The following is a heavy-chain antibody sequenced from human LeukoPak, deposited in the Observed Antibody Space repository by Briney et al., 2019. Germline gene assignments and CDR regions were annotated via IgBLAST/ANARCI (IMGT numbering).Heavy chain of an antibody. CDR3: ASLYGSGKYYYYGMDV. Sequence: SETLSLTCAVYGGSFSGYYWSWIRQPPGKGLGWIGEINHSGSTNYNPSLKSRVTISVDTSKNQFSLKLSSVTAADTAVYYCASLYGSGKYYYYGMDVWGQGTTVTVSS. D-gene: IGHD3-10*01. V-gene: IGHV4-34*01. CDR1: GGSFSGYY. CDR2: INHSGST. J-gene: IGHJ6*02.